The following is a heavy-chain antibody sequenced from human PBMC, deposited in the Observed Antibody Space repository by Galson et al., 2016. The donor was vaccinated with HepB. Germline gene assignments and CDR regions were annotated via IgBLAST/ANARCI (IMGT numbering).Heavy chain of an antibody. J-gene: IGHJ3*02. CDR3: ARTYYYDTSGYYQGFDS. CDR1: GYTFTTYS. Sequence: SVKVSCKASGYTFTTYSISWVRQAPGQGREWMGWISTYNGNTDYAQKLQGRVTMTTNTSTSTAYMALRSLTSDDTAVYYCARTYYYDTSGYYQGFDSWGQATMVTVSS. CDR2: ISTYNGNT. D-gene: IGHD3-22*01. V-gene: IGHV1-18*01.